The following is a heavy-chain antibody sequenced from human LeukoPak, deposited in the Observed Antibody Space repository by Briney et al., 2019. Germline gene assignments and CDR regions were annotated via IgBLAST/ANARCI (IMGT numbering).Heavy chain of an antibody. CDR2: IYPADSDI. Sequence: GESLNISCKGSGYSINNYWIAWVRQMPGKGLEWMGIIYPADSDIRYSPSFQGQVTISADKSISTAYLQWNSLKASDTAMYYCARQEYCSGARCYTWFDPWGQGTLVTVSS. CDR1: GYSINNYW. CDR3: ARQEYCSGARCYTWFDP. D-gene: IGHD2-15*01. J-gene: IGHJ5*02. V-gene: IGHV5-51*01.